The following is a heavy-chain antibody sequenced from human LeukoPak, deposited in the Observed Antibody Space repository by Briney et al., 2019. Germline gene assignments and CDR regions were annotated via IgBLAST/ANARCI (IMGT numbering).Heavy chain of an antibody. CDR1: GFTFSSYA. D-gene: IGHD3-10*01. Sequence: GGSLRLSCAASGFTFSSYAMSWVRQAPGKGLEWVSAISGSGDSTYYADSVKGQFTISRDNSKNTLYLQMNSLRAEDTAVYYCAKDPPSMVRGVIIDYWGQGTLVTVSS. V-gene: IGHV3-23*01. CDR2: ISGSGDST. CDR3: AKDPPSMVRGVIIDY. J-gene: IGHJ4*02.